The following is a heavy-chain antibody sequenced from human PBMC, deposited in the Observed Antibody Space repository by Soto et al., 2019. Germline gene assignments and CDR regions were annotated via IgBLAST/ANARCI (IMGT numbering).Heavy chain of an antibody. CDR1: GFTFEDYA. J-gene: IGHJ1*01. CDR2: ITRNSMSI. D-gene: IGHD2-15*01. CDR3: EIYGIAWL. V-gene: IGHV3-43*02. Sequence: GGSLRLSCAASGFTFEDYAMQWVSRARGKRREWVSLITRNSMSIDYAVSVMGRCNISRENSQIFMYLQMNGLRHEDTDFYYCEIYGIAWLWGQGTLVIVAS.